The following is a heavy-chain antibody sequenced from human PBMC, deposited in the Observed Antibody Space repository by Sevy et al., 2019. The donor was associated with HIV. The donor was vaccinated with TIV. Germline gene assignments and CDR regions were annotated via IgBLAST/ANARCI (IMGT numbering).Heavy chain of an antibody. V-gene: IGHV1-69*13. CDR1: GGTFSSYA. D-gene: IGHD2-2*02. CDR2: IIPIFGTA. J-gene: IGHJ6*02. Sequence: ASVKVSCKASGGTFSSYAISWVRQAPGQGLEWMGGIIPIFGTANYAQKFQGRVTITADESTGTAYMELSSLRSEDTAVYYCARSRSTGRDIVVVPAAIHYYYYGMDVWGQGTTVTVSS. CDR3: ARSRSTGRDIVVVPAAIHYYYYGMDV.